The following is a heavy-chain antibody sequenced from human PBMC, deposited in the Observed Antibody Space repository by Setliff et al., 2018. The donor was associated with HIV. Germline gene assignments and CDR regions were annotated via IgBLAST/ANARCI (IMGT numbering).Heavy chain of an antibody. J-gene: IGHJ6*02. CDR2: INPDGSTT. Sequence: LRLSCAASGFTFSDYWMHWVRQVPGKGLVYVSRINPDGSTTTYADSVKGRFTISRDNSKNTLYLQMNSLRAEDTAVYYCAKDWKVWFGELSQDYYYGMDVWGQGTTVTVSS. D-gene: IGHD3-10*01. CDR3: AKDWKVWFGELSQDYYYGMDV. V-gene: IGHV3-74*01. CDR1: GFTFSDYW.